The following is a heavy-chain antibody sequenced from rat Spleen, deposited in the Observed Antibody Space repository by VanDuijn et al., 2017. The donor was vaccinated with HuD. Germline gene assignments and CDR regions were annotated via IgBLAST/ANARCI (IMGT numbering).Heavy chain of an antibody. Sequence: EVQLVESGGGLVQPGRSLKLSCSASGFTFSDYTMAWVRQAPKKGLEWVAAIVDDGSNTFYRDSVKGRFTISRDNAKSTLYLQVDSLRSEDTATYYCGRHAYYDGYYHWYFDLWGPGTMVTVSS. V-gene: IGHV5-17*01. CDR1: GFTFSDYT. J-gene: IGHJ1*01. CDR3: GRHAYYDGYYHWYFDL. CDR2: IVDDGSNT. D-gene: IGHD1-12*03.